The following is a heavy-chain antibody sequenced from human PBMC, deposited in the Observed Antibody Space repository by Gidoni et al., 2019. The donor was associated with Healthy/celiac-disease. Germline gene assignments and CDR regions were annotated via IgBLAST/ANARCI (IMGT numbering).Heavy chain of an antibody. CDR2: ISAYNGNT. D-gene: IGHD2-2*01. V-gene: IGHV1-18*01. Sequence: QVQLVQSGAEVKKPGASVKVSCKASGYTFTSYGISWVRQAPGQGLEWMGWISAYNGNTNYAQKLQGRVTMTTDTSTSAAYMELRSLRSDDTAVYYCARDAWIKVPAAMENGMDVWGQGTTVTVSS. CDR1: GYTFTSYG. CDR3: ARDAWIKVPAAMENGMDV. J-gene: IGHJ6*02.